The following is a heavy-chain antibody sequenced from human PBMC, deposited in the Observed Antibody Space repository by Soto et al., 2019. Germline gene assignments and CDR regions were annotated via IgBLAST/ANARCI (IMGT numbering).Heavy chain of an antibody. CDR1: GYTFTSYA. CDR2: INAGNGNT. D-gene: IGHD2-15*01. Sequence: QVQLVQSGAEVKKPGASVKVSCMASGYTFTSYAMHWVRQAPGQRLEWMGWINAGNGNTKYSQKFQGRVTITRDTSASTAYMELSSLRSEDTAVYYCARGPGGPAGPGDYWGQGTLVTVSS. J-gene: IGHJ4*02. V-gene: IGHV1-3*01. CDR3: ARGPGGPAGPGDY.